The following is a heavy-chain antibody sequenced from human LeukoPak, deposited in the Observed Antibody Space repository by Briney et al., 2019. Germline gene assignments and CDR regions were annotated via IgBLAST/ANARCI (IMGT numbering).Heavy chain of an antibody. CDR1: GYIFTNYC. J-gene: IGHJ4*02. V-gene: IGHV5-51*01. CDR2: IYPDDSDT. Sequence: GESLKISCKASGYIFTNYCIAWVRQMPGTGPEWMGVIYPDDSDTRYSPSFQGQVTISADKSVTTAYLQWSSLRASDTAIYYCARHLYSDGQGGFDYWGQGTLVTVSS. D-gene: IGHD4-17*01. CDR3: ARHLYSDGQGGFDY.